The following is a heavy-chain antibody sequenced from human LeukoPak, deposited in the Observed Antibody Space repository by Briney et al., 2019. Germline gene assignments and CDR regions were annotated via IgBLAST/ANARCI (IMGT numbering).Heavy chain of an antibody. J-gene: IGHJ4*02. D-gene: IGHD6-19*01. Sequence: SVKVSCKASGGTFSSYAISWVRQAPGQGLEWMGGIIPIFGTANYAQKFQGRVTITADESTSTAYMELSSLRSEDTAVYYCTTRYPAVAGPYYFDYWGQGTLVTVSS. CDR1: GGTFSSYA. CDR2: IIPIFGTA. V-gene: IGHV1-69*13. CDR3: TTRYPAVAGPYYFDY.